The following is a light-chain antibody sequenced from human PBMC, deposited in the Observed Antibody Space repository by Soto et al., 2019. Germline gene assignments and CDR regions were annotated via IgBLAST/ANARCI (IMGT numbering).Light chain of an antibody. V-gene: IGKV3-20*01. Sequence: EIVLTQSPGTLSLSPGERATLSCRASQSVRSNYLAWYQQKPGQAPRLLIYGASSRATAIPDRFSGSGSGTDFTLTISRLEPEDFAVYYCQQYGSSPRTFGQGTKVEIK. CDR3: QQYGSSPRT. J-gene: IGKJ1*01. CDR2: GAS. CDR1: QSVRSNY.